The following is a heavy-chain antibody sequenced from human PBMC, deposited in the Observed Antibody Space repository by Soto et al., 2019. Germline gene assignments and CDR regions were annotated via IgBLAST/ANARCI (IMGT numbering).Heavy chain of an antibody. J-gene: IGHJ6*02. CDR2: ISGSGGST. CDR1: GFTFSSYA. CDR3: AKDLDYSPASDYCYGMDV. Sequence: GGSLRLSCAAFGFTFSSYAMSWVRQAPGKGLEWVSAISGSGGSTYYADSVKGRFTISRDNSKNTLYLQMNGLRAEDTAVYYCAKDLDYSPASDYCYGMDVWGQGTTVTVSS. V-gene: IGHV3-23*01. D-gene: IGHD4-4*01.